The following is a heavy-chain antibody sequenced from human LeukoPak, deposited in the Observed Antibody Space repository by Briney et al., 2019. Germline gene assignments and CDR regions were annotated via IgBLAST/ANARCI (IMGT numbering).Heavy chain of an antibody. Sequence: ASVKVSCKASGYTFTYRYLHWVRQAPGQALEWMGWITPFNGNTNYAQKFRDRVTITRDRSMSTAYMELSSLRSEDTAMYYCASSSGSYQYYFDYWGQGTLVTVSS. D-gene: IGHD1-26*01. V-gene: IGHV1-45*02. CDR1: GYTFTYRY. J-gene: IGHJ4*02. CDR3: ASSSGSYQYYFDY. CDR2: ITPFNGNT.